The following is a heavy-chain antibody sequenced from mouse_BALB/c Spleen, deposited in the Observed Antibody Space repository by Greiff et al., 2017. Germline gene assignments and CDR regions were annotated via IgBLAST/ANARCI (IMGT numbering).Heavy chain of an antibody. CDR1: GFTFSSYA. D-gene: IGHD1-1*01. CDR3: ARQDGSSTLDY. J-gene: IGHJ2*01. Sequence: EVKLVESGGGLVKPGGSLKLSCAASGFTFSSYAMSWVRQTPEKRLEWVATISSGGSYTYYPDSVKGRFTIARDNAKNTLYLQMSSLSAEDTAMYYCARQDGSSTLDYWGQGTTLTVSA. V-gene: IGHV5-9-3*01. CDR2: ISSGGSYT.